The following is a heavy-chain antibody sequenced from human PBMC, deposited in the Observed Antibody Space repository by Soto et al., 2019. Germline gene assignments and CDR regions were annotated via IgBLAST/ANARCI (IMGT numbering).Heavy chain of an antibody. CDR3: LKYCSSTSCYSYYAMGV. D-gene: IGHD2-2*01. J-gene: IGHJ6*02. Sequence: GGSLRLSCVASGFTFSSNAMGWVRQAPGKGLEWVSSISGRGGDSTYYADSVKGRFTISRDNSKNTLYLQMNSLRAEDTAIYYCLKYCSSTSCYSYYAMGVWGQGTTVTVSS. CDR2: ISGRGGDST. CDR1: GFTFSSNA. V-gene: IGHV3-23*01.